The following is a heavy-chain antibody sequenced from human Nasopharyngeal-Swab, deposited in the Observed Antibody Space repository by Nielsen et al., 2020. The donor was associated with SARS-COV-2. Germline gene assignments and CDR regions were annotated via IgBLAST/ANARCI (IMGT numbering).Heavy chain of an antibody. CDR2: ISSCSSYI. CDR1: GFTFDDYA. Sequence: GGSLRLSCTASGFTFDDYAMHWVRQAPGKGLEWVSSISSCSSYIYYADSVKGRFTISRDNAKNSLYLQMNSLRAEDTAVYYCARDGLDYDFWSAYFMDVWGQGTTVTVSS. CDR3: ARDGLDYDFWSAYFMDV. J-gene: IGHJ6*02. D-gene: IGHD3-3*01. V-gene: IGHV3-21*01.